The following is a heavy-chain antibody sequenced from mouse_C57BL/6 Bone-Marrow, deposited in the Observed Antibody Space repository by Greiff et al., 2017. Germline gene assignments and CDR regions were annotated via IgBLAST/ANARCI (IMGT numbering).Heavy chain of an antibody. Sequence: VQLQQSGAELMKPGASVKLSCKATGYTFTGYWIEWVKQRPGHGLEWIGEILPGSGSTNYNEKFKGKATFTADTSSNTAYMQLSSLTTEDSAIXYCARFPLYYYGSSQGYFDVWGTGTTVTVSS. CDR1: GYTFTGYW. CDR2: ILPGSGST. D-gene: IGHD1-1*01. J-gene: IGHJ1*03. CDR3: ARFPLYYYGSSQGYFDV. V-gene: IGHV1-9*01.